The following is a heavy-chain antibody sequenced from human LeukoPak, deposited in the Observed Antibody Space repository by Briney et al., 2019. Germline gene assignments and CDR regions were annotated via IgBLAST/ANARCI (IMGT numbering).Heavy chain of an antibody. V-gene: IGHV3-13*01. J-gene: IGHJ4*02. D-gene: IGHD3-22*01. CDR1: GFTFSTYD. CDR2: IGKGGDT. Sequence: GGSLRLSCAASGFTFSTYDMHWVRQATGKGLEWVSSIGKGGDTYYSGSVKGRFTISRENAKNSLYLQMNSLRAEDTAVYYCARVGYYDSSGYYYDGLDYWGQGTLVTVSS. CDR3: ARVGYYDSSGYYYDGLDY.